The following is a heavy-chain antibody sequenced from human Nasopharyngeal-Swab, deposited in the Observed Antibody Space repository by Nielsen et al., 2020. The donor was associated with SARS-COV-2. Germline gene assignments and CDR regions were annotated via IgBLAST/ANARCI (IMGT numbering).Heavy chain of an antibody. Sequence: GGSLRLSCAASGFTFSCFGMHWVRQAPGKGLEWVAFIAHDASNEYYGDSVKGRFSISRDSSKNTLYLQMDSLRGGDTAVYYCARDAPAHYGAFYWGRGTLVTVSS. CDR3: ARDAPAHYGAFY. V-gene: IGHV3-30*03. D-gene: IGHD4-17*01. CDR2: IAHDASNE. CDR1: GFTFSCFG. J-gene: IGHJ4*02.